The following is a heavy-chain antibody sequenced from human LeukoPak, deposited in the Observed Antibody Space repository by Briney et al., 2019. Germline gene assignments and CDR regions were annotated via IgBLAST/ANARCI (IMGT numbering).Heavy chain of an antibody. CDR2: IWYDGSNK. CDR1: GFTFSSYG. Sequence: PGGSLRLSCAASGFTFSSYGMHRVRQAPGKGLEWVAVIWYDGSNKYYADSVKGRFTISRDNSKNTLYLQMNSLRAEDTAVYYCASLLYYYDSRYSRDAFDIWGQGTMVTVSS. CDR3: ASLLYYYDSRYSRDAFDI. V-gene: IGHV3-33*01. D-gene: IGHD3-22*01. J-gene: IGHJ3*02.